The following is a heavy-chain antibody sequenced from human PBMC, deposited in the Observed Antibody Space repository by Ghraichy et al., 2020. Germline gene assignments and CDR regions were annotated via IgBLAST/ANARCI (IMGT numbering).Heavy chain of an antibody. V-gene: IGHV3-64D*06. Sequence: GGSLRLSCSASGFTFSSYAMHWVRQAPGKGLEYVSTISSNGDSTYYADSVKGRFTISRDNSKNTLYLQMSSLRAEDTAVYYCVYRSYYGSGSSHYFDYWGQGTLVTVSA. D-gene: IGHD3-10*01. CDR3: VYRSYYGSGSSHYFDY. CDR2: ISSNGDST. CDR1: GFTFSSYA. J-gene: IGHJ4*02.